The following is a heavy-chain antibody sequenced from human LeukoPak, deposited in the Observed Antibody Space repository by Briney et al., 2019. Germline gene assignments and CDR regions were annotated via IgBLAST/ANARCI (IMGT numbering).Heavy chain of an antibody. CDR1: GFTFSSYW. D-gene: IGHD2-2*02. V-gene: IGHV3-7*01. CDR2: IKQDGSAK. J-gene: IGHJ4*02. CDR3: ARVWSTSCYRY. Sequence: PGGSLRLSCAASGFTFSSYWMSWVRLAPGKGLEWVANIKQDGSAKFYVDSVKGRFTISRDNTKNSLYLQMNSLRAEDTAVYYCARVWSTSCYRYWGQGTLVTVSS.